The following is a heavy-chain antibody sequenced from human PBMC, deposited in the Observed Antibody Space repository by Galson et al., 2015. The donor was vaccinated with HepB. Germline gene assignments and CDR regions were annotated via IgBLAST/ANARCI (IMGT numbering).Heavy chain of an antibody. CDR2: IWYDGSNK. V-gene: IGHV3-33*01. Sequence: SLRLSCAASGFTFSSYGMHWVRQAPGKGLEWVAVIWYDGSNKYYADSVKGRLTISRDNSKNTLYLQMNSLRAEDTAVYYCARGGTGYHLLTDGMDVWGQGTTVTVSS. J-gene: IGHJ6*02. D-gene: IGHD2-2*01. CDR1: GFTFSSYG. CDR3: ARGGTGYHLLTDGMDV.